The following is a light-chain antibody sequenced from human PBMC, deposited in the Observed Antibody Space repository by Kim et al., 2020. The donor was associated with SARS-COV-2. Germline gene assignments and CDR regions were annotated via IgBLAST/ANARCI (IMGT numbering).Light chain of an antibody. CDR3: QQLNYNPLT. Sequence: ASVGDRVTITCRASQDISSSFAWYQQKPGKAPNLLIYDASTLQSGVPSRFSDSGSGTEFALTISSLQPEDFATYYCQQLNYNPLTFGGGTKVDIK. V-gene: IGKV1-9*01. CDR1: QDISSS. J-gene: IGKJ4*01. CDR2: DAS.